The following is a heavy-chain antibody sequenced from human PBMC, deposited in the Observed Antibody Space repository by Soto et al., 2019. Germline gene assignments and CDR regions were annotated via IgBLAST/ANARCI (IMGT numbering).Heavy chain of an antibody. J-gene: IGHJ4*02. CDR3: AKDLRLGELSLYGIDY. V-gene: IGHV3-23*01. Sequence: GGSLRLSCAASGFTFSSYAMSWVRPAPGKGLEWVSGISGNGGSTYYADSVKGRFTISRDNSKNTLYLQMNSLTAEDTAVFYCAKDLRLGELSLYGIDYWGQGTLVTVSS. CDR1: GFTFSSYA. CDR2: ISGNGGST. D-gene: IGHD3-16*02.